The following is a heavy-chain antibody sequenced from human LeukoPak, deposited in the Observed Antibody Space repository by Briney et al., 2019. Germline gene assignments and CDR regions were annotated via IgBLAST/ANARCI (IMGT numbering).Heavy chain of an antibody. Sequence: SVKVSCKASGGTFSSYAISWVRQAPGQGLEWTGGIIPIFGTANYAQKFQGRVTITTDESTSTAYMELSSLRSEDTAVYYCAGSQPYYYDSSGYYGLWGQGTLVTVSS. J-gene: IGHJ4*02. V-gene: IGHV1-69*05. CDR3: AGSQPYYYDSSGYYGL. CDR2: IIPIFGTA. D-gene: IGHD3-22*01. CDR1: GGTFSSYA.